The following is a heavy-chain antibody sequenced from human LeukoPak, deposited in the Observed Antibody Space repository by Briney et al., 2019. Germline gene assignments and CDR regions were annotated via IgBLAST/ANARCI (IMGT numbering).Heavy chain of an antibody. CDR2: IYHSGST. Sequence: SETLSLTCTVSGYSISSGYYRGWIRQPPGKGLEWIGSIYHSGSTYYNPSLKSRVTISLDTSKNQFSLKLSSVTAADAAVYYCATPPHDYGDHNWFDPWGQGTLVTVSS. V-gene: IGHV4-38-2*02. CDR1: GYSISSGYY. J-gene: IGHJ5*02. CDR3: ATPPHDYGDHNWFDP. D-gene: IGHD4-17*01.